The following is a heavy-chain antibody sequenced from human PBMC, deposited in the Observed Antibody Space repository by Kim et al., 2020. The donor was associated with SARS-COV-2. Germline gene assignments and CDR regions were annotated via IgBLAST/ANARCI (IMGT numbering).Heavy chain of an antibody. V-gene: IGHV3-23*01. CDR1: GFTFSSYA. CDR3: AKLAVHPPVSPLYSNYRERYYYGMDV. J-gene: IGHJ6*02. CDR2: ISGSGGST. D-gene: IGHD4-4*01. Sequence: GGSLRLSCAASGFTFSSYAMSWVRQAPGKGLEWVSAISGSGGSTYYADSVKGRFTISRDNSKNTLYLQMNSLRAEDTAVYYCAKLAVHPPVSPLYSNYRERYYYGMDVWGQGTTVTVSS.